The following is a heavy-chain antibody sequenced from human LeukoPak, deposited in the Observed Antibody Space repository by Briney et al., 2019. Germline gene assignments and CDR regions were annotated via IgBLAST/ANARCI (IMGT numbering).Heavy chain of an antibody. CDR2: IIPTFGTA. D-gene: IGHD6-13*01. V-gene: IGHV1-69*13. CDR3: ARVPFSSSWHDYFDY. Sequence: GASVKVSCKASGYTFTNYAISWVRQAPGQGLEWMGGIIPTFGTANHAQKFQGRVTITADESTSTAYMELSSLRSEDTAVYYCARVPFSSSWHDYFDYWGQGTLVTVSS. J-gene: IGHJ4*02. CDR1: GYTFTNYA.